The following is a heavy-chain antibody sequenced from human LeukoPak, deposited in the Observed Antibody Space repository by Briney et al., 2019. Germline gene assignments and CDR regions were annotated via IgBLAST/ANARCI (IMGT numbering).Heavy chain of an antibody. J-gene: IGHJ5*02. D-gene: IGHD4-17*01. V-gene: IGHV3-20*04. CDR2: LNWNGGGR. Sequence: GGSLRLSCTVSGFTFEDYGMNWVRQVPGKEPEWVSGLNWNGGGRRYADSVKGRFIISRDNAKGVLYLQLNDLRVEHTALYYCARDAVPSGRSWFDPWGQGTLVTVSS. CDR1: GFTFEDYG. CDR3: ARDAVPSGRSWFDP.